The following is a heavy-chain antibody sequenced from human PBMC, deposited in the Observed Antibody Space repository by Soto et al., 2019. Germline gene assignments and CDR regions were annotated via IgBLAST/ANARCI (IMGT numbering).Heavy chain of an antibody. CDR1: GSTSSNFT. J-gene: IGHJ4*02. CDR2: ISSTSTYT. V-gene: IGHV3-21*01. CDR3: ARTRGAHYGGTDY. D-gene: IGHD4-17*01. Sequence: EVQLVESGGGRAKPGGSLRLSCAASGSTSSNFTMNWFRRAPGKGLEWVSSISSTSTYTYYADSVKGRFTISRDNAKNSLYLQMDSLRVEDTAVYYCARTRGAHYGGTDYWGQGALVTVSS.